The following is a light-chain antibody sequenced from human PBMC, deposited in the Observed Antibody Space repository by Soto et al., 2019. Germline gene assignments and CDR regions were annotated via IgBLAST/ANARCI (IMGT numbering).Light chain of an antibody. Sequence: QSVLAQPPSASGTPGQRVTISCSGSSSNIGSNTVNWYHQLPGTAPKLLIYSNNQRPSGVPERVSGSNSGNTATLTISRVEAGDEADYYCQVWNSGSDHRYVFGPGTKLTVL. CDR2: SNN. CDR3: QVWNSGSDHRYV. V-gene: IGLV1-44*01. J-gene: IGLJ1*01. CDR1: SSNIGSNT.